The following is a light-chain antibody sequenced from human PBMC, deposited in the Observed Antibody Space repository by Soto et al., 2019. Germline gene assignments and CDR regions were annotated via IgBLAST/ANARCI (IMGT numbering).Light chain of an antibody. J-gene: IGLJ1*01. V-gene: IGLV1-40*01. Sequence: QSVLTQPPSVSGAPGQRVTISCTGSSSNIGAGYDVHWYQQLPGTAPKLLIYGNINRPSGVPDRFSGSKSGTSASLANTGLQAEDEADYYCQSYDSSLSADYVFGTGTKLTVL. CDR2: GNI. CDR1: SSNIGAGYD. CDR3: QSYDSSLSADYV.